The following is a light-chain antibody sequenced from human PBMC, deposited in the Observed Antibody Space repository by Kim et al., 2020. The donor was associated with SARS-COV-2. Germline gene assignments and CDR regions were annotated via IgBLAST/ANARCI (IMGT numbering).Light chain of an antibody. CDR3: NSRDSSGNHPYVV. Sequence: SYELTQDPAVSVALGQTVRITCQGDSLRSYYASWYQQKPGQAPVLVIYGKNNRPSGIPDRFSGSSSGNTASLTITGAQAEDEADYYCNSRDSSGNHPYVVFGGGTQLTVL. CDR1: SLRSYY. CDR2: GKN. V-gene: IGLV3-19*01. J-gene: IGLJ2*01.